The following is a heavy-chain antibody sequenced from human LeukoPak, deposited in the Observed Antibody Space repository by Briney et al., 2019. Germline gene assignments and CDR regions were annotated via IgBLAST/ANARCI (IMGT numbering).Heavy chain of an antibody. Sequence: GGSLRLSCAASGFTFSSYGMHWVRQAPGKGLEWVAFIRYDGSNKYYADSVKGRFTISRDNSRNTLSLLLNSLRPEDTAVYYCAKDLGYSDDYWGQGTLVTVSS. CDR2: IRYDGSNK. J-gene: IGHJ4*02. CDR3: AKDLGYSDDY. V-gene: IGHV3-30*02. D-gene: IGHD5-18*01. CDR1: GFTFSSYG.